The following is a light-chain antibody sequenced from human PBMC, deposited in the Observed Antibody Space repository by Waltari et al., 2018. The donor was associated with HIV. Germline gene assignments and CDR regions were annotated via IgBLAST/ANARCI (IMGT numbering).Light chain of an antibody. Sequence: QSVLTQPPSVSGAPGQRVTISCTGSSSNIGAGYDEHWYQQLPGTAPKLLIYGNINRPSGVPDRFSGSESGTSASLAITGLQAEDEADYYCQSYDSSLSGYVFGTGTKVTVL. CDR2: GNI. V-gene: IGLV1-40*01. CDR1: SSNIGAGYD. CDR3: QSYDSSLSGYV. J-gene: IGLJ1*01.